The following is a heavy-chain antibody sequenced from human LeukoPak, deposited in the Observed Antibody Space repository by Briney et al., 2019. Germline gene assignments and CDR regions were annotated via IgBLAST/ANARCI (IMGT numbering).Heavy chain of an antibody. V-gene: IGHV5-10-1*01. D-gene: IGHD2-15*01. CDR2: IDPSDSHI. CDR1: GYRFTSYW. CDR3: ARSGFGGVYGMDV. Sequence: GESPKISCKGSGYRFTSYWINWVRQMPDKGLEWMGRIDPSDSHINYSPAFQGHVTISADKSISTAYLQWSSLKSSDSAIYYCARSGFGGVYGMDVWGQGTTVTVSS. J-gene: IGHJ6*02.